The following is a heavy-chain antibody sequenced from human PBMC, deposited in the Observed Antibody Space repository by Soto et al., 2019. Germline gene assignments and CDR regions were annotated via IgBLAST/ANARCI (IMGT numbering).Heavy chain of an antibody. Sequence: DVQLVESGGGLVKPGGSLRLSCEVSGFSFSISAMNWVRQAPGKGLEWVSSINSGSTSVRYADSVKGRITISRDNANNSLSLHLNSLRVEDTAVYYCARGGGSLNYWGQGTLVTVSS. CDR1: GFSFSISA. V-gene: IGHV3-21*02. CDR3: ARGGGSLNY. CDR2: INSGSTSV. D-gene: IGHD2-15*01. J-gene: IGHJ4*02.